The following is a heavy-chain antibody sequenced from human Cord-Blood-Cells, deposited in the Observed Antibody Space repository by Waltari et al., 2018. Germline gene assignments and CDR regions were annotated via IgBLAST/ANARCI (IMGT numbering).Heavy chain of an antibody. D-gene: IGHD3-3*01. J-gene: IGHJ4*02. V-gene: IGHV4-34*01. CDR1: GGSFSGYY. CDR3: ARGRSGYYYPDY. Sequence: QVQLQEWGAGLLKPSETLSLTCAVYGGSFSGYYSSWLRQTPGKGLEWIGKINHSGSTNDTPSLKSRVTISVDTSKNQFALKLSSVTAADTAVYYCARGRSGYYYPDYWGQGTLVTVSS. CDR2: INHSGST.